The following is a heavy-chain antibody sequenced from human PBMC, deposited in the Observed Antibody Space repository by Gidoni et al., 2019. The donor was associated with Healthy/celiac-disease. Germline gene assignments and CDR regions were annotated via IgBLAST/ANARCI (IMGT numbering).Heavy chain of an antibody. J-gene: IGHJ4*02. CDR3: ARDLVGATAY. CDR2: IWYDGSNK. CDR1: GFHFSSYG. D-gene: IGHD1-26*01. Sequence: QVQLVESGGGVVQPGRSRRLSCAASGFHFSSYGMHWVRQAPGKGLEWVAVIWYDGSNKYYADSVKGRFTISRDNSKNTLYLQMNSLRAEDTAVYYCARDLVGATAYWGQGTLVTVSS. V-gene: IGHV3-33*01.